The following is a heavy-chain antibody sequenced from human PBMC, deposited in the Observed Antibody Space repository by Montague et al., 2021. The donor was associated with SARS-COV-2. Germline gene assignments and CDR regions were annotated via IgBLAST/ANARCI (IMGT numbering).Heavy chain of an antibody. V-gene: IGHV4-59*01. CDR1: GGSFSSNY. J-gene: IGHJ4*02. CDR2: IYYSGST. CDR3: AREISGPDYFDY. D-gene: IGHD3-10*01. Sequence: SETLSLTCAVYGGSFSSNYWNWIRQPPGRGLEWIGYIYYSGSTNYNPSLESRVTISADTSKNHFSLKLRSVTAADTAVYYCAREISGPDYFDYWGQGTLVTVSS.